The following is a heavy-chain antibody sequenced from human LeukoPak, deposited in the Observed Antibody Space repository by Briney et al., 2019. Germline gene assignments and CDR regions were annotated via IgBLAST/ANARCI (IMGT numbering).Heavy chain of an antibody. CDR1: GITFSTYS. CDR3: AFDI. Sequence: PGGSLRLSCAASGITFSTYSMIWVRQAPGKGLEWVSSITSSSTYVYYADSVRGRFTISRDNSRNTLYLQMNSLRAEDTAVYYCAFDIWGQGTMVTVSS. V-gene: IGHV3-21*04. J-gene: IGHJ3*02. CDR2: ITSSSTYV.